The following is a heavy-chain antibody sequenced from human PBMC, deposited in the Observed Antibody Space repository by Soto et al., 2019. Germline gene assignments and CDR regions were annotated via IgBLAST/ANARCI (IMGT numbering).Heavy chain of an antibody. CDR1: GFTFSNYG. D-gene: IGHD1-1*01. CDR3: AKEGPITNWYFDY. V-gene: IGHV3-30*18. J-gene: IGHJ4*02. Sequence: QVQLVESGGGVVQPGRSLRLSCAASGFTFSNYGMHWVRQAPGKGLECVIVISYDGNVAYYADSVKGRFTISRDNSKNTLYLQMNSLRTEDMAMYYCAKEGPITNWYFDYWGQGTLVTVSS. CDR2: ISYDGNVA.